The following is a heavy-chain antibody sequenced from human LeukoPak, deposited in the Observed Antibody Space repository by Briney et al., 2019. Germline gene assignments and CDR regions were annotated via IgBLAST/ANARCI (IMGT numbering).Heavy chain of an antibody. Sequence: GESLKISGQGSGYSFTSYWIAWVRPMPGKGLDWMGIIYPDESANRYSPSFQGQITISADKSISTAYLQWGSRKASDTAMYYCARRSYGGKDFDQGGQGTLVTVPS. J-gene: IGHJ4*02. CDR1: GYSFTSYW. V-gene: IGHV5-51*01. CDR3: ARRSYGGKDFDQ. D-gene: IGHD4-23*01. CDR2: IYPDESAN.